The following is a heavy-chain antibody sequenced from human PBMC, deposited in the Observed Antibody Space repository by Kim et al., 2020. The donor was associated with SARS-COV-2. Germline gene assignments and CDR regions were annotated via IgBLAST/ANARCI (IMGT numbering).Heavy chain of an antibody. V-gene: IGHV4-39*01. CDR2: IYYSGST. J-gene: IGHJ5*02. CDR1: GGSISSSSYY. Sequence: SETLSLTCTVSGGSISSSSYYWGWIRQPPGKGLEWIGSIYYSGSTYYNPSLKSRVTISVDTSKNQFSLKLSSVTAADTAVYYCARQSIAVAGTFSWGQGTLVTVSS. D-gene: IGHD6-19*01. CDR3: ARQSIAVAGTFS.